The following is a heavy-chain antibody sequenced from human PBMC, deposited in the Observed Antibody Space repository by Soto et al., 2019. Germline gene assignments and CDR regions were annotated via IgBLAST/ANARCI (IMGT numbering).Heavy chain of an antibody. CDR1: GFTFSSSA. CDR2: IVVGSGNT. V-gene: IGHV1-58*01. CDR3: ARDHYYYDSSGYYDGGMDV. Sequence: SVKVSCKASGFTFSSSALQWVRQARGQRLEWIGWIVVGSGNTNYAQKFQERVTITRDMSTSTAYMELRSLRSDDTAVYYCARDHYYYDSSGYYDGGMDVWGQGTTITVSS. J-gene: IGHJ6*02. D-gene: IGHD3-22*01.